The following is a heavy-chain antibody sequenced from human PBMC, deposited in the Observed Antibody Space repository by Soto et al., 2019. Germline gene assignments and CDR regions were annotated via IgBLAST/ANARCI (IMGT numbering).Heavy chain of an antibody. V-gene: IGHV3-7*01. CDR1: GFTFGIYW. CDR2: IKGDASEK. J-gene: IGHJ4*01. D-gene: IGHD3-10*01. CDR3: ARDSGDSSGNSVNHYLDY. Sequence: GGSLRLSCAPSGFTFGIYWMSWVRQAPGKGLEWVATIKGDASEKKYVDSVKGRFTTSRDNAKESLYLQMDSLRAEDTAVYYCARDSGDSSGNSVNHYLDYWGHGTLVTVSS.